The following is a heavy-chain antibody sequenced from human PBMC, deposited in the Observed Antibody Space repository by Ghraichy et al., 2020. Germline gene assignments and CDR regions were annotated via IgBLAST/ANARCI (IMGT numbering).Heavy chain of an antibody. D-gene: IGHD2-15*01. CDR1: GGSFSGYY. CDR2: INHSGST. J-gene: IGHJ6*02. CDR3: ARGHGYCSGGSCYMRYYYYYGMDV. V-gene: IGHV4-34*01. Sequence: SETLSLTCAVYGGSFSGYYWSWIRQPPGKGLEWIGEINHSGSTNYNPSLKSRVTISVDTSKNQFSLKLSSVTAADTAVYYCARGHGYCSGGSCYMRYYYYYGMDVWGQGTTVTVSS.